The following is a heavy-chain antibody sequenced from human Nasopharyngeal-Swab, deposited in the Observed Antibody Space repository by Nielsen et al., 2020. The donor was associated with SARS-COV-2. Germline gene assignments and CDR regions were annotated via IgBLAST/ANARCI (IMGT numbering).Heavy chain of an antibody. D-gene: IGHD2-21*02. Sequence: GESLKISCAASGFPFRNYYMTWVRQPPGKGLDWVANIKQGGSEQFYVDSVKGRFTISRDDAKNSVYLQMNSLRAEDTAVYYCARESVVTGMDDATDIWGQGTLVTVSS. CDR1: GFPFRNYY. J-gene: IGHJ4*02. CDR2: IKQGGSEQ. V-gene: IGHV3-7*04. CDR3: ARESVVTGMDDATDI.